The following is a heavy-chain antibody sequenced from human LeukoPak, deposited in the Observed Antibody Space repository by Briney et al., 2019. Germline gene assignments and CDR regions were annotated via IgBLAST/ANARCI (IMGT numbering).Heavy chain of an antibody. V-gene: IGHV3-30*02. CDR2: IRNDGSII. Sequence: PGGSLRLSCAASGFTFSSYGMHWIRQAPGKGLEWVAFIRNDGSIIYNADSVKGRFTISRDNSKNTLYLQMNSLRADDTAVYYCARVDTAMVHDGFDPWGQGTLVTVSS. CDR3: ARVDTAMVHDGFDP. D-gene: IGHD5-18*01. CDR1: GFTFSSYG. J-gene: IGHJ5*02.